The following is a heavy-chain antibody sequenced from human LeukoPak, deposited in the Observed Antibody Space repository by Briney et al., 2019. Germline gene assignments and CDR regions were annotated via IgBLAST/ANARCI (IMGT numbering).Heavy chain of an antibody. CDR2: INHSGST. Sequence: PSETLSLTCAVYGGCFSGYYWSWIRQPPGKGLEWIGEINHSGSTNYNPSLKSRVTISVDTSKNQFSLKLSSVTAADTAVYYCARSPSRVGSGYYPDVFDIWGQGTMVTVSS. CDR1: GGCFSGYY. D-gene: IGHD3-22*01. J-gene: IGHJ3*02. CDR3: ARSPSRVGSGYYPDVFDI. V-gene: IGHV4-34*01.